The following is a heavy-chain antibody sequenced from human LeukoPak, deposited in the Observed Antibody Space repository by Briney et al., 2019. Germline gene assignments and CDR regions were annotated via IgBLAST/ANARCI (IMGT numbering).Heavy chain of an antibody. CDR1: GFTFSSYG. D-gene: IGHD3-22*01. J-gene: IGHJ3*01. CDR2: ISGSGGST. CDR3: AKGGRYYYDSSGYAL. Sequence: GGTLRLSCAASGFTFSSYGMSWVRQAPGKGLEWVSGISGSGGSTYYADSVKGRFTTSRDNSKNTLYLQMNSLRAADTAVSYCAKGGRYYYDSSGYALSGQGTMVTVSS. V-gene: IGHV3-23*01.